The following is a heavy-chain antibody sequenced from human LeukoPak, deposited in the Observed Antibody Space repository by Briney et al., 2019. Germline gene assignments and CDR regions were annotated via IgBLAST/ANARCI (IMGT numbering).Heavy chain of an antibody. Sequence: PGGSLRLSCAASGFTFSSYWMHWVRQAPGKGLVWVSRINTDGSSTSYAGSVKGRFTISRDNSKNTLYLQMNSLRAEDTAVYYCAEEGSSGCPGDWGQGTLVTVSS. J-gene: IGHJ4*02. CDR2: INTDGSST. CDR3: AEEGSSGCPGD. V-gene: IGHV3-74*01. D-gene: IGHD6-19*01. CDR1: GFTFSSYW.